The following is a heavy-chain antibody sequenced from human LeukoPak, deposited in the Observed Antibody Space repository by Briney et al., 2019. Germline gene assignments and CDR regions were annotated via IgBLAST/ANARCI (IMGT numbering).Heavy chain of an antibody. CDR3: AKEPTYSSTWYGIDY. Sequence: GGSLRLSCAASGFTFSIYAMSWVRQAPGKGLEWVSAISGSGDSTFYADSVKGRFTISRDISKNTLYLQMNSLRAEDTAVYYCAKEPTYSSTWYGIDYWGQGTLVTVSS. CDR1: GFTFSIYA. J-gene: IGHJ4*02. D-gene: IGHD6-13*01. V-gene: IGHV3-23*01. CDR2: ISGSGDST.